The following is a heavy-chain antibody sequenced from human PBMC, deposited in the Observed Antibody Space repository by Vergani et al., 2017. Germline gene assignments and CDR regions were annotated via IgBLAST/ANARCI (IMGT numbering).Heavy chain of an antibody. CDR2: IIPILGIA. Sequence: QVQLVQSGAEVKKPGSSVKVSCKASGGTFSSYTISWVRQAPGQGLEWMGRIIPILGIANYAQKFQGRVTITADKSTSTVYMELSSLRSEDTAVYYCARGGGDSGYGGPSWFDPWGQGTLVTVSS. V-gene: IGHV1-69*02. CDR1: GGTFSSYT. CDR3: ARGGGDSGYGGPSWFDP. J-gene: IGHJ5*02. D-gene: IGHD5-12*01.